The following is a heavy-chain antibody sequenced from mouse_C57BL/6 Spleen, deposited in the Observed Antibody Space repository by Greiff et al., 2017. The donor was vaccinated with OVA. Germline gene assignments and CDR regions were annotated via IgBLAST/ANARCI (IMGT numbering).Heavy chain of an antibody. CDR1: GYTFTSYW. CDR2: IDPSDSYT. Sequence: VQPQQPGAELVRPGTSVKLSCKASGYTFTSYWMHWVKQRPGQGLEWIGVIDPSDSYTNYNQKFKGKATLTVDTSSSTAYMQLSSLTSEDSAVYYCARWGYSNYEDYWGQGTTLTVSS. V-gene: IGHV1-59*01. CDR3: ARWGYSNYEDY. D-gene: IGHD2-5*01. J-gene: IGHJ2*01.